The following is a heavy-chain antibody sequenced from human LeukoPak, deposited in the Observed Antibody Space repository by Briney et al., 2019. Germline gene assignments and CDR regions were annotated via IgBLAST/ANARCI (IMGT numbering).Heavy chain of an antibody. D-gene: IGHD2-21*02. V-gene: IGHV3-72*01. CDR2: IRDKGNSYAP. CDR3: TRVVVTAIPSKHIDY. CDR1: GFTFSNHY. J-gene: IGHJ4*02. Sequence: GGSRRLSCAASGFTFSNHYMDWVRQAPGKGLESVARIRDKGNSYAPEYAASLKGRFTISKEDSPNSLYLQMNSLKTEDTAVYYCTRVVVTAIPSKHIDYWGQGTLVTVSS.